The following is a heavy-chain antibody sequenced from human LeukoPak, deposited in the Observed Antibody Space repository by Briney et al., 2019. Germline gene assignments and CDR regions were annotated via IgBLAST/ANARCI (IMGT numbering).Heavy chain of an antibody. CDR3: APVAYCSSTSCYGPLPDY. CDR2: ISSSSSTI. Sequence: PGGSLRLSCAASGFTFSSYSMNWVRQAPGKGLEWVSYISSSSSTIYYAGSVKGRFTISRDNAKNSLYLQMNSLRAEDTAVYYCAPVAYCSSTSCYGPLPDYWGQGTLVTVSS. D-gene: IGHD2-2*01. V-gene: IGHV3-48*01. J-gene: IGHJ4*02. CDR1: GFTFSSYS.